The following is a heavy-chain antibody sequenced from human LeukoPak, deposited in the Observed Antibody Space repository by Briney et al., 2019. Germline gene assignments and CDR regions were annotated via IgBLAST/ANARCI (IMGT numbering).Heavy chain of an antibody. CDR2: IYYSGST. V-gene: IGHV4-59*08. Sequence: SETLSLTCTVSGGSISSYYWSWLRQPPGKGLEWLGCIYYSGSTNYNPSLKSRVTISVDTSKNQFSLKLSSVTAADTAVYYCASSIRGYSGYDSGSGYFDYWGQGTLVTVSS. D-gene: IGHD5-12*01. CDR3: ASSIRGYSGYDSGSGYFDY. CDR1: GGSISSYY. J-gene: IGHJ4*02.